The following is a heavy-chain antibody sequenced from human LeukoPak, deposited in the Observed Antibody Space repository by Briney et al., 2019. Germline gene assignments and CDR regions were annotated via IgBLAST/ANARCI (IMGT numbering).Heavy chain of an antibody. Sequence: GGSLRLSCTVSGFTLSSYEMTWSRQAPGKGLEWVSSIGYGGSDTHYADSVKGRFTVSRDNSKNTLYLQMNSLRAEDTAVYYCAKGNYSGSLESHDFDYWGQGTLVTVSS. V-gene: IGHV3-23*01. CDR3: AKGNYSGSLESHDFDY. CDR2: IGYGGSDT. D-gene: IGHD3-10*01. J-gene: IGHJ4*02. CDR1: GFTLSSYE.